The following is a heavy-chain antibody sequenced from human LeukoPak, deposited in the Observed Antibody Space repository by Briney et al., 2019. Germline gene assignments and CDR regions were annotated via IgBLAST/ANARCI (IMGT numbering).Heavy chain of an antibody. CDR3: ARGRGYGGTYYFDY. D-gene: IGHD4-23*01. V-gene: IGHV4-30-2*01. CDR1: GGSISSGGYS. CDR2: IYHSGST. Sequence: SETLSLTCAVSGGSISSGGYSWSWIRQPPGKGLEWIGYIYHSGSTYYNPSLKSRVTISVDRSKNQFSLKLSSVTAADTAVYYCARGRGYGGTYYFDYWGQGTLVTVSS. J-gene: IGHJ4*02.